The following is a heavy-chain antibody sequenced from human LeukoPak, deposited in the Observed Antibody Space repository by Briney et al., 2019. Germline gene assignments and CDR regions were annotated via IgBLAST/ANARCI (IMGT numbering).Heavy chain of an antibody. J-gene: IGHJ3*02. CDR1: GFSLSTRGVG. CDR3: AHSYVWGSYRPPDAFDI. V-gene: IGHV2-5*02. CDR2: IYWDDDK. Sequence: SGPTLVKPTQTLTLTCTFSGFSLSTRGVGVGWIRQPPGKALEWLALIYWDDDKRYSPSLKSRLTITKDTSKNQVVLTMTNMDPVDTATYYCAHSYVWGSYRPPDAFDIWGQGTMVTVSS. D-gene: IGHD3-16*02.